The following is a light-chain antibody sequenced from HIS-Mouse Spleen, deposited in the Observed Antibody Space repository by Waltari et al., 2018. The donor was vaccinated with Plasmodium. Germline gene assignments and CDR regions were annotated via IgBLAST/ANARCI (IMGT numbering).Light chain of an antibody. Sequence: QSVLTQPPSVSAAPGQKVTISCSGSSSNIGNNYVTWYQQLPGTAPKLLIYDNKKRPSGIPERVTGYKSGTSATLGITGLQTGDEADYYCGTWDSSLSAGVVFGGGTKLTVL. J-gene: IGLJ2*01. CDR2: DNK. CDR1: SSNIGNNY. V-gene: IGLV1-51*01. CDR3: GTWDSSLSAGVV.